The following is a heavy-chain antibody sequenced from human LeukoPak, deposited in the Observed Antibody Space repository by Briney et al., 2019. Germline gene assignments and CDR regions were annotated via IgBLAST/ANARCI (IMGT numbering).Heavy chain of an antibody. J-gene: IGHJ6*02. D-gene: IGHD3-3*01. V-gene: IGHV4-59*01. CDR1: GGSISSYY. CDR2: IYYSGST. Sequence: PSETLSLTCTVSGGSISSYYWSWIRRPPGKGLEWIGYIYYSGSTNYNPSLKSRVTISVDTSKSQFSLKLSSVTAADTAVYYCARDSDFRNSVYYGMDVWGQGTTVTVSS. CDR3: ARDSDFRNSVYYGMDV.